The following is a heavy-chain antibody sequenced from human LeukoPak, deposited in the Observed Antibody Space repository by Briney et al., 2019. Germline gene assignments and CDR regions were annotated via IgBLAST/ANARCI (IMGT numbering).Heavy chain of an antibody. CDR3: ARGLYGSDSY. Sequence: SETLSLTCAVSGVSISSDNWWIWVRQPPGKGLEWIGEIYHSGRANYNPSLKSRVNMSVDKSKNQFSLSLSPVTAADTAVYHCARGLYGSDSYWGQGNLVTVSS. CDR1: GVSISSDNW. CDR2: IYHSGRA. D-gene: IGHD6-19*01. J-gene: IGHJ4*02. V-gene: IGHV4-4*02.